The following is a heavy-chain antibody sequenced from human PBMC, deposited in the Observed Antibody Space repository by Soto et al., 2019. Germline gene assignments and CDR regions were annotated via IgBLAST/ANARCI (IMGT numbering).Heavy chain of an antibody. CDR3: SRETDGMDV. Sequence: QVPLVESGGGVVQPGRSLRLSCAASGFIFSTYSIHWVRQAPGKGLEWVAVTTFDGINKYNADSVKGRFTISRDASKKTVYLQMNSLTTEDQAVYFCSRETDGMDVWGQGTTVTVSS. CDR2: TTFDGINK. CDR1: GFIFSTYS. V-gene: IGHV3-30*03. J-gene: IGHJ6*02.